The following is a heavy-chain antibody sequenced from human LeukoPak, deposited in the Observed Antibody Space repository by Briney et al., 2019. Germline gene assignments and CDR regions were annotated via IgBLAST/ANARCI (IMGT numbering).Heavy chain of an antibody. V-gene: IGHV3-21*01. D-gene: IGHD3-22*01. CDR1: GFNFISYS. CDR2: ISSSSVYI. J-gene: IGHJ1*01. Sequence: GGSLRLSCAASGFNFISYSINWVRQAPGKGLEWVSSISSSSVYIYYADSVKGRFTISRDNAKNSLYLQMNSLRAEDTAVYYCARGGITFYYDSSGISEYFQHWGQGTLVTVSS. CDR3: ARGGITFYYDSSGISEYFQH.